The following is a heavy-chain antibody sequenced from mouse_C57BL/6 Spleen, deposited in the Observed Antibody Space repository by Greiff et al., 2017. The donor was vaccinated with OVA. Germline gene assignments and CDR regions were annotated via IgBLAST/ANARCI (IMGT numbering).Heavy chain of an antibody. V-gene: IGHV5-4*01. CDR3: ARDKGLDYTYAMDY. CDR1: GFTFSSYA. J-gene: IGHJ4*01. Sequence: EVMLVESGGGLVKPGGSLKLSCAASGFTFSSYAMSWVRQTPEKRLEWVATISDGGSYTYYPDNVKGRFTISRDNAKNNLYLQMSHLKSEDTAMYYCARDKGLDYTYAMDYWGQGTSVTVSS. CDR2: ISDGGSYT. D-gene: IGHD2-12*01.